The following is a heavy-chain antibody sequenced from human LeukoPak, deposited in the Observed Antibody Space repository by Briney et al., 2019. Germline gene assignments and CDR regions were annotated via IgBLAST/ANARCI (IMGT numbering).Heavy chain of an antibody. J-gene: IGHJ5*02. CDR1: GFTFSSYA. CDR2: ISYDGTNK. V-gene: IGHV3-30-3*01. CDR3: ARSDYGDYVA. D-gene: IGHD4-17*01. Sequence: QPGRSLRLSCAASGFTFSSYAMRWVRQAPGKGLEWVAVISYDGTNKYYADSVKGRFTISRDNPKNTLYLQMNSLRGEDTAVYYCARSDYGDYVAWGQGTLVTVSS.